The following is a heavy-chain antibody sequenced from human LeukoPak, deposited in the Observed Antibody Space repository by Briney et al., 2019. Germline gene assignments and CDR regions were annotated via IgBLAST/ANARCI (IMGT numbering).Heavy chain of an antibody. D-gene: IGHD3-22*01. J-gene: IGHJ3*02. CDR3: ARKYYYDEGAAFDI. CDR1: GFTFSSYG. Sequence: GGSLRLSCAASGFTFSSYGMHWVRQAPGKGLEWVAVIWYDGSNKYYADSVKGRFTISRGNSKNTLYLQMNSLRAEDTAVYYCARKYYYDEGAAFDIWGQGTMVTVSS. CDR2: IWYDGSNK. V-gene: IGHV3-33*01.